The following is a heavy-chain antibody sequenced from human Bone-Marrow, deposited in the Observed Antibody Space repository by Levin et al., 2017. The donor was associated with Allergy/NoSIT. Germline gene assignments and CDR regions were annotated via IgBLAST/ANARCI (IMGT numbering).Heavy chain of an antibody. J-gene: IGHJ6*03. CDR1: GYDFTKYW. V-gene: IGHV5-10-1*01. CDR3: ARLQYTGYPFSYYYYMDI. D-gene: IGHD5-12*01. Sequence: ASVKVSCKTSGYDFTKYWINWVRQIPGQGLEWIGRVDPSDSYTNYSPSFRGHVFISADRSINTAYLQWGSLKASDTATYFCARLQYTGYPFSYYYYMDIWGKGTTVTVSS. CDR2: VDPSDSYT.